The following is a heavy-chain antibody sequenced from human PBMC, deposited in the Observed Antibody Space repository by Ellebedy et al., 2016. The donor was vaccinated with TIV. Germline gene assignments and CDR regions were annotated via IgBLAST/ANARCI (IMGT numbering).Heavy chain of an antibody. J-gene: IGHJ4*02. CDR3: AGYSSTPPKGDF. CDR1: EFSVSSNY. Sequence: GESLKISCAASEFSVSSNYMNWVRQAPGKGLEWVSVIYSGGNTYYADSVKGRFTISRDTSKNTLYLQMNSLRVEDTAVYYCAGYSSTPPKGDFWGQGTLVTVSS. D-gene: IGHD6-13*01. V-gene: IGHV3-53*01. CDR2: IYSGGNT.